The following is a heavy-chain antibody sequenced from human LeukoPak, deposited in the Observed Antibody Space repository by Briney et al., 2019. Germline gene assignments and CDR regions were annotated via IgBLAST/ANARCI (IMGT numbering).Heavy chain of an antibody. CDR2: IRYDGSNK. CDR1: GFTFSSYG. Sequence: AGSLRLSCAASGFTFSSYGMHWVRQAPGKGLEWVAFIRYDGSNKYYADSVKGRFTISRDNSKNTLYLQMNSLRAEDTAVYYCAKDRVAVMWWSRVSPTYYYYMDVWGKGTTVTVSS. D-gene: IGHD2-21*01. J-gene: IGHJ6*03. CDR3: AKDRVAVMWWSRVSPTYYYYMDV. V-gene: IGHV3-30*02.